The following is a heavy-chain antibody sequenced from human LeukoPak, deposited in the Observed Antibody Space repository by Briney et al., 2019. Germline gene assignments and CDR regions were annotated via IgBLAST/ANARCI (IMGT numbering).Heavy chain of an antibody. D-gene: IGHD2-15*01. CDR1: GFTFSSSW. Sequence: GGSLRLSCAASGFTFSSSWMNWVRQAPVKGPEWVANIREDGSVEQYVDSVKGRFIISRDNAKNSLFLQMNSLRTEDTGVYYCVSGRGYWGQGTLVTVSS. CDR2: IREDGSVE. CDR3: VSGRGY. V-gene: IGHV3-7*01. J-gene: IGHJ4*02.